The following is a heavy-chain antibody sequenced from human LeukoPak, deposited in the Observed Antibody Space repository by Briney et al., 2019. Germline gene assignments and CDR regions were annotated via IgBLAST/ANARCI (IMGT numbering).Heavy chain of an antibody. J-gene: IGHJ5*02. D-gene: IGHD6-13*01. Sequence: SETLSLTCTVFGGSISSGSYYWSWIRQPAGKGLEWIGRIYTSGSTNYNPSLKSRVTISVDTSKNQFSLKLSSVTAADTAVYYCARHLAAAGHHNWFDPWGQGTLVTVSS. V-gene: IGHV4-61*02. CDR1: GGSISSGSYY. CDR3: ARHLAAAGHHNWFDP. CDR2: IYTSGST.